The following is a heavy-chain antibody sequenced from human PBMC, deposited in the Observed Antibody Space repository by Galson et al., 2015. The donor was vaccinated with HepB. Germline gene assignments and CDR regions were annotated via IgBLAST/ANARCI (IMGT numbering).Heavy chain of an antibody. J-gene: IGHJ3*02. CDR1: GYSFTSYW. CDR3: ARHDCGGDCSRDIDAFDI. CDR2: IYPGDSDT. D-gene: IGHD2-21*02. Sequence: QSGAEVKKPGESLKISCKGSGYSFTSYWIGWVRQMPGKGLEWMGIIYPGDSDTRYSPSFQGQVTISADRSISTAYLQWSSLKASDTAMYYCARHDCGGDCSRDIDAFDIWGQGTMVTVSS. V-gene: IGHV5-51*01.